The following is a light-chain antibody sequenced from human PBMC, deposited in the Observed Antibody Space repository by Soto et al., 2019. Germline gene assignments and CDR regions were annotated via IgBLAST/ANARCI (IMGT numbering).Light chain of an antibody. CDR1: DSDVGGYEY. V-gene: IGLV2-14*03. Sequence: QSALTQPASVSGSPGQSIIISCTGTDSDVGGYEYVSWYQQHPGKVPKLMIYDVSHRPSGVSHRFSGSKSGNTASLTISGLQAEDEADYYCNSYTSSSTGVFGGGTKLTVL. CDR2: DVS. J-gene: IGLJ3*02. CDR3: NSYTSSSTGV.